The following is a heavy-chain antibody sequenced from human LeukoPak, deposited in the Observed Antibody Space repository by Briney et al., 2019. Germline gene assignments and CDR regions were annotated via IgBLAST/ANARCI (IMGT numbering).Heavy chain of an antibody. Sequence: PGGSLRLSCAASGFIFSSYEMNWVRQAPGKGLEWVSYISSSGSTISYADSVKGRFTISRDNAKNSLYLQMNSLRAEDTAAYYCARAFGTGFYYDTSGQIGVYWGQGTLVTVSS. V-gene: IGHV3-48*03. CDR3: ARAFGTGFYYDTSGQIGVY. CDR2: ISSSGSTI. CDR1: GFIFSSYE. J-gene: IGHJ4*02. D-gene: IGHD3-22*01.